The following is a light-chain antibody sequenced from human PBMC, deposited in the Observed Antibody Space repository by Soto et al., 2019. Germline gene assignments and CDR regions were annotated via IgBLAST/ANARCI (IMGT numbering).Light chain of an antibody. J-gene: IGKJ5*01. CDR2: AAS. V-gene: IGKV1-33*01. Sequence: IQLTQSPSSLSASVGESVTIPCRASQDIDNYLNWYQHRPGEAPKLLIYAASYLETGVPARFSGSGSGTDFSFTITSLQPEDSATYYCQQYDTRPTMTFGQGTRLEIK. CDR1: QDIDNY. CDR3: QQYDTRPTMT.